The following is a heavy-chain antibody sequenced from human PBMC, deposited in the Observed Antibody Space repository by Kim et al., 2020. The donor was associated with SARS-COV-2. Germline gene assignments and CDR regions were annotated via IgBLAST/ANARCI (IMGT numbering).Heavy chain of an antibody. CDR2: INHSGST. CDR1: GGSFSGYY. V-gene: IGHV4-34*01. J-gene: IGHJ4*02. D-gene: IGHD5-18*01. CDR3: ARASPGYSYGPYFDY. Sequence: SETLSLTCAVYGGSFSGYYWSWIRQPPGKGLEWIGEINHSGSTNYNPSLKSRVTISVDTSKNKFSLKLSSVTAADTAVYYCARASPGYSYGPYFDYWGQGTLVTVSS.